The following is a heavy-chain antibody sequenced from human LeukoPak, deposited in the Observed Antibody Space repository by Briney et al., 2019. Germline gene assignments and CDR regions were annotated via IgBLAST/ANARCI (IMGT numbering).Heavy chain of an antibody. D-gene: IGHD3-22*01. Sequence: ASVKVSCKASGYTFTSYYMHWVRQAPGQGLEWMGIINPSGGSTSYAQKFQGRVTMTRDMSTSTVYMELSSLRSDDTAVYYCARGFPPRRNYDSSGYYSYYFDYWGQGTLVTVSS. J-gene: IGHJ4*02. CDR2: INPSGGST. V-gene: IGHV1-46*01. CDR3: ARGFPPRRNYDSSGYYSYYFDY. CDR1: GYTFTSYY.